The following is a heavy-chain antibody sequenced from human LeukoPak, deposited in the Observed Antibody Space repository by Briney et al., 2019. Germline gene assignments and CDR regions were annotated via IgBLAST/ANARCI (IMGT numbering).Heavy chain of an antibody. J-gene: IGHJ6*03. D-gene: IGHD1-1*01. CDR1: GGSISSGGYY. CDR2: IYHSGST. V-gene: IGHV4-39*07. Sequence: SETLSLTCTVSGGSISSGGYYWSWIGQHPGKGLEWIGSIYHSGSTYYNPSLKSRVTISVDTSKNQVSLNLSSVTAADTAVYYCARGPPRTDPRRWNHYYYMDVWGKGTTVTVSS. CDR3: ARGPPRTDPRRWNHYYYMDV.